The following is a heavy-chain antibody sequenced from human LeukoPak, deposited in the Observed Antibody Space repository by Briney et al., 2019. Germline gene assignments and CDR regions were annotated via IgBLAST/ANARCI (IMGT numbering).Heavy chain of an antibody. Sequence: GRSLRLSCAASGFTFSSYGMHWVRQAPGKGLEWVAVIWYDGSNKYYADSVKGRFTISRDNSKNTLYLQMNSLRAEDTAVYYCASNIVVVPAAIRGPRYVRMAFDIWGQGTMVTVSS. D-gene: IGHD2-2*01. CDR1: GFTFSSYG. V-gene: IGHV3-33*01. J-gene: IGHJ3*02. CDR2: IWYDGSNK. CDR3: ASNIVVVPAAIRGPRYVRMAFDI.